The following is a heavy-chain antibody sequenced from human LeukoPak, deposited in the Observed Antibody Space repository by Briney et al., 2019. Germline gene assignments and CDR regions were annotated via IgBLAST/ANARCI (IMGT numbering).Heavy chain of an antibody. J-gene: IGHJ6*03. D-gene: IGHD2-2*01. CDR2: INHSGST. Sequence: PGGSLRLSCAASGFTFSSYWMSWVRQAPGKGLEWIGEINHSGSTNYNPSLKSRVTISVDTSKNQFSLKLSSVTAADTAVYYCARSRVRGYVPAARYYYYYMDVWGKGTTVTVSS. V-gene: IGHV4-34*01. CDR1: GFTFSSYW. CDR3: ARSRVRGYVPAARYYYYYMDV.